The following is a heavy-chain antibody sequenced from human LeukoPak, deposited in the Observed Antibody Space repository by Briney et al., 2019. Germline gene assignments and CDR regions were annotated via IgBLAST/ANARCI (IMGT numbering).Heavy chain of an antibody. Sequence: GGSLRLSCAASGFTFSSYGMSWVRQAPGKGLEWVSAISGSGGSTYYADSVKGRFTISRDNSKNTLYLQMNSLRAEDTAVYYCAKSSVSIRSHFDYWGQGTLVTVSS. J-gene: IGHJ4*02. CDR2: ISGSGGST. CDR1: GFTFSSYG. V-gene: IGHV3-23*01. CDR3: AKSSVSIRSHFDY. D-gene: IGHD3-10*01.